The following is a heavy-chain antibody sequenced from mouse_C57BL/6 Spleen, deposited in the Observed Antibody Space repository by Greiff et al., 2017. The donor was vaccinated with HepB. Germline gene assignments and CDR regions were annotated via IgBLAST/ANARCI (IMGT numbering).Heavy chain of an antibody. D-gene: IGHD2-3*01. J-gene: IGHJ3*01. CDR1: GFTFSSYA. Sequence: EVKVVESGGGLVKPGGSLKLSCAASGFTFSSYAMSWVRQTPEKRLEWVATISDGGSYTYYPDNVKGRFTISRDNAKNNLYLQMSHLKSEDTAMYYCARSPDGYYVAYWGQGTPVTVSA. CDR3: ARSPDGYYVAY. V-gene: IGHV5-4*03. CDR2: ISDGGSYT.